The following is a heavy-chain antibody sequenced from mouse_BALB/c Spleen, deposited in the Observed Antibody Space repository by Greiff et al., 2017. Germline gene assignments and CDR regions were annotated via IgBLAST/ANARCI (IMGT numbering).Heavy chain of an antibody. D-gene: IGHD3-3*01. Sequence: DVKLVESGPGLVKPSQSLSLTCTVTGYSITSDYAWNWIRQFPGNKLEWMGYISYSGSTSYNPSLKSRISITRDTSKNQFFLQLNSVTTEDTATYYCARRAGRYYFDYWGQGTTLTVSS. V-gene: IGHV3-2*02. CDR1: GYSITSDYA. J-gene: IGHJ2*01. CDR3: ARRAGRYYFDY. CDR2: ISYSGST.